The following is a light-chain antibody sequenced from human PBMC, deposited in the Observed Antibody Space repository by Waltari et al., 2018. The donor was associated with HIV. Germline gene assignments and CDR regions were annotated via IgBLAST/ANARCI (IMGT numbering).Light chain of an antibody. CDR1: SSNIGSYT. Sequence: QSVLTQPPSASGTPGQRVTISCSGSSSNIGSYTVSWYQQLPRTAPKLLIYRNNQRPSGVPDRFSGSKSGTSASLAISGLQSEDEADYSCAAWDDSLNGYVFGTGTKVTVL. CDR2: RNN. CDR3: AAWDDSLNGYV. J-gene: IGLJ1*01. V-gene: IGLV1-44*01.